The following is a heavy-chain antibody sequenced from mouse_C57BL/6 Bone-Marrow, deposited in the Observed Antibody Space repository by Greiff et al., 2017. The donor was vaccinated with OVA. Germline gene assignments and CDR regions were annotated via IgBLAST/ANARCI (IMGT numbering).Heavy chain of an antibody. CDR1: GFTFSDYY. D-gene: IGHD2-5*01. CDR2: ISNGGGST. J-gene: IGHJ3*01. Sequence: DVKLVESGGGLVQPGGSLKLSCAASGFTFSDYYMYWVRQTPEKRLEWVAYISNGGGSTYYPDTVKGRFTISRDNAKNTLYLQMSRLKSEDTAMYYCARQAYYSNSWFAYWGQGTLVTVSA. V-gene: IGHV5-12*01. CDR3: ARQAYYSNSWFAY.